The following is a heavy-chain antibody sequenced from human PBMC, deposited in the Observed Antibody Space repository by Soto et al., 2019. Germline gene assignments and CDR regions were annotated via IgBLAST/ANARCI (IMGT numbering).Heavy chain of an antibody. CDR3: ARDRGSGLAFS. D-gene: IGHD6-19*01. CDR2: IKDDGRDK. CDR1: GFTFRSYW. Sequence: GGSLRLSCAASGFTFRSYWMSWVRQAPGKGLEWVANIKDDGRDKYYVDSVKGRFTISRDNAKNSLYLQMNSLRAEDTAVYYCARDRGSGLAFSWGQGTLVPVSS. J-gene: IGHJ5*02. V-gene: IGHV3-7*01.